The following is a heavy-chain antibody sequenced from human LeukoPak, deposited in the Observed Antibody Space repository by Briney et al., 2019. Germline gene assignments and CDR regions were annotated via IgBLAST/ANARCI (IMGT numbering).Heavy chain of an antibody. D-gene: IGHD5-12*01. J-gene: IGHJ5*02. V-gene: IGHV4-59*12. CDR1: GGSISSYY. Sequence: SETLSLTCTVSGGSISSYYWSWIRQPPGKGLEWIGYIYYSGSTNYNPSLKSRVTISVDTSKNQFSLKLSSVTAADTAVYYCARAAGYSGYDHWGQGTLVTVSS. CDR3: ARAAGYSGYDH. CDR2: IYYSGST.